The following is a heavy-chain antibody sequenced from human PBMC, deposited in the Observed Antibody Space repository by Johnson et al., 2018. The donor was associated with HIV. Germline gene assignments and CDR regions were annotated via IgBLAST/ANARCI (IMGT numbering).Heavy chain of an antibody. V-gene: IGHV3-7*03. Sequence: VQLVESGGGLVQPGGSLRLSCAASGFTFSSYWMSWVRQAPGKGLEWVANIKQDGSEKYYVDSVKGRFTISRDNAKNTLYLQMNSLRAEDTAVYYCAKGGGSYSDAFDIWGQGTMVTVSS. J-gene: IGHJ3*02. CDR3: AKGGGSYSDAFDI. D-gene: IGHD1-26*01. CDR1: GFTFSSYW. CDR2: IKQDGSEK.